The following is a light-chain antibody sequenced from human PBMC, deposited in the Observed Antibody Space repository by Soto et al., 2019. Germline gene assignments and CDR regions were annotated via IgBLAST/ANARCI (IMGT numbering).Light chain of an antibody. CDR3: SSYSRSSFYV. J-gene: IGLJ1*01. Sequence: QSVLTQPPSVSGAPGQRVTISCTGNSSNIGAGYDVHWYQHLPGTAPKLLIYGNSNRPSGVPVRFSGSKSGNTASLTISGLQAEDEADYYCSSYSRSSFYVFGTGTKLTVL. V-gene: IGLV1-40*01. CDR1: SSNIGAGYD. CDR2: GNS.